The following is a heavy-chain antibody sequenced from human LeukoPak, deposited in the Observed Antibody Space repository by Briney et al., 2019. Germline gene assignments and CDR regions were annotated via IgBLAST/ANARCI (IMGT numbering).Heavy chain of an antibody. CDR1: GYTFTSYG. CDR3: ARVLIRGATANPVDY. J-gene: IGHJ4*02. Sequence: ASVKVSCKASGYTFTSYGISWVRQAPGQGLEWMGWISAYNGNTNYAQKLQGRVTMTTDTSTSTAYMELRSLRSDDTAVYYCARVLIRGATANPVDYWGQGTLVTVSS. CDR2: ISAYNGNT. V-gene: IGHV1-18*01. D-gene: IGHD1-26*01.